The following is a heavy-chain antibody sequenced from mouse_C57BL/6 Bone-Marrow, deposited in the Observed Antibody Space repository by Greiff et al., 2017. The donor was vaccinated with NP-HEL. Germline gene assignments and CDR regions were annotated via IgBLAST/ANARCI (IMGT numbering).Heavy chain of an antibody. V-gene: IGHV3-6*01. CDR2: ISYDGSN. J-gene: IGHJ2*01. CDR1: GYSITGGYY. Sequence: EVQRVESGPGLVKPSQSLSLTCSVTGYSITGGYYWNWIRRFPGNKLEWVGSISYDGSNNYSPSLKNRISITRDTSKNQFFLKLNSVTAEDTATYYCARAYGNYLDYWGQGTTLTVSS. CDR3: ARAYGNYLDY. D-gene: IGHD2-10*02.